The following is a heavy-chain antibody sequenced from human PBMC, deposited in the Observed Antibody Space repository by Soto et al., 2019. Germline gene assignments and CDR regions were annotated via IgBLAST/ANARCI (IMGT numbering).Heavy chain of an antibody. Sequence: SETLSLTCAVSGGSINNSHWWSWVRQPPGKGLEWIGEIYHDESTNYNPSLKSRAIISIDKSKNRFSLKVTSVTAADTAMYYCVRLGGVVAASDFDYWGQGTLVTVSS. D-gene: IGHD2-15*01. CDR3: VRLGGVVAASDFDY. CDR1: GGSINNSHW. V-gene: IGHV4-4*02. CDR2: IYHDEST. J-gene: IGHJ4*02.